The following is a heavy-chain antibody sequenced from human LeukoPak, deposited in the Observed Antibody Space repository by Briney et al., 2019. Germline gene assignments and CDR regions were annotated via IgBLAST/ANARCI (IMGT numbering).Heavy chain of an antibody. V-gene: IGHV3-21*01. CDR2: ISSSSYI. D-gene: IGHD1-1*01. J-gene: IGHJ3*02. CDR1: GFTFSSYS. CDR3: ARDLAPTTDAFDI. Sequence: GGSLRLSCAASGFTFSSYSMNWVRQAPGKGLEWVSSISSSSYIYYADSVKGRFTISRDNAKNSLYLQMNSLRAEDTAVYYCARDLAPTTDAFDIWGQGTMVTVSS.